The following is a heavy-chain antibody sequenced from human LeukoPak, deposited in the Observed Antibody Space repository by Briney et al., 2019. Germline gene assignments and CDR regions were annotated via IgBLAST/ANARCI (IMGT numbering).Heavy chain of an antibody. D-gene: IGHD6-13*01. J-gene: IGHJ3*02. CDR2: ISSSGSTI. CDR1: GFTVSSNY. V-gene: IGHV3-11*01. Sequence: PGGSLRLSCAASGFTVSSNYMSWVRQAPGKGLEWVSYISSSGSTIYYADSVKGRFTISRDNAKNSLYLQMNSLRAEDTAVYYCARPRESGSSWYLAFDIWGQGTMVTVSS. CDR3: ARPRESGSSWYLAFDI.